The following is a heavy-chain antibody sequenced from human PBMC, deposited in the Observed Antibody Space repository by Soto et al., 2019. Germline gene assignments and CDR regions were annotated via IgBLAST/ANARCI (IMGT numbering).Heavy chain of an antibody. Sequence: ASVKVSCKASGYTFTNYGISWVRQAPGQGLEWMGWISAYNGNTNYAQSLQGRVTMTTDTSTNTAYMELRSLRSDDTALYYCARGTFDPHGSSDFWGQGTLVTVSS. CDR3: ARGTFDPHGSSDF. D-gene: IGHD3-10*01. CDR2: ISAYNGNT. CDR1: GYTFTNYG. V-gene: IGHV1-18*01. J-gene: IGHJ4*02.